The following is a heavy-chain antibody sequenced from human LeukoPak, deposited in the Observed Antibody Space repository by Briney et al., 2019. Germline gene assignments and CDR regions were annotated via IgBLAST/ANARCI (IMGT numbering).Heavy chain of an antibody. J-gene: IGHJ4*02. CDR1: GFTLSSYS. D-gene: IGHD3-22*01. Sequence: GGSLRLSCAASGFTLSSYSMNWVRQAPGKGLEWVAVVRGNGDSTHYADSVKGRFTISRDNSKNTLYLQMNSLRADDTAVYYCAKGPTTYYYDSSGYYWGQGTLVTVSS. V-gene: IGHV3-23*01. CDR3: AKGPTTYYYDSSGYY. CDR2: VRGNGDST.